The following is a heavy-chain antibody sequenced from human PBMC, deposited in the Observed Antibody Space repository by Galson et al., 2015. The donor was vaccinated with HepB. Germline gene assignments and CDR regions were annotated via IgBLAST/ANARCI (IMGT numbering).Heavy chain of an antibody. Sequence: SLRLSCAASGFTVSNTYMNWVRQAPGKGXXXVSXXXSGXXTYYAXSVKGRFTISRDNSKNTLYLHVNNLRAEDTAVYYCASPFCTGGSCYPLWYWGQGTLVTVSS. CDR2: XXSGXXT. CDR1: GFTVSNTY. CDR3: ASPFCTGGSCYPLWY. D-gene: IGHD2-15*01. J-gene: IGHJ4*02. V-gene: IGHV3-53*01.